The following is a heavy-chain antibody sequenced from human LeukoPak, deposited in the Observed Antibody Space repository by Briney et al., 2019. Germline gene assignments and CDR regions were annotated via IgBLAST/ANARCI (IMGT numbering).Heavy chain of an antibody. J-gene: IGHJ4*02. Sequence: SETLSLTCAVYIDSFSNYHWNWIRRTPAKGMEWIGEVNESGGTNISPSLRSRVILSVDTSKNQFSLKLISVTAADTAVYYCARHRSKWLQSSFDYWGQGTLVTVSS. CDR1: IDSFSNYH. CDR2: VNESGGT. D-gene: IGHD5-24*01. V-gene: IGHV4-34*01. CDR3: ARHRSKWLQSSFDY.